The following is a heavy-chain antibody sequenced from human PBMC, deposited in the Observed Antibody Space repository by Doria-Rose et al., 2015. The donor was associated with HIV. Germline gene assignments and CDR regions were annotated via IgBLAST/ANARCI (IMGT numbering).Heavy chain of an antibody. Sequence: QVTLKESGPVLVKPTETLTLTCTVSGVSLSSPGMGVSWIRQPPGKDLEWLANIFSDDERSYKTSLKRRLTISRGTSKSQVVLTMTDMDPVDTATYYCARIKSSRWYHKYYFDFWGQGTLVIVSA. CDR2: IFSDDER. V-gene: IGHV2-26*01. CDR1: GVSLSSPGMG. CDR3: ARIKSSRWYHKYYFDF. J-gene: IGHJ4*02. D-gene: IGHD6-13*01.